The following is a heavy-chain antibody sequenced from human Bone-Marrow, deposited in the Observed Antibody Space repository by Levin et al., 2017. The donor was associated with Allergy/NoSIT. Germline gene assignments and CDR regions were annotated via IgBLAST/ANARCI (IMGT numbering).Heavy chain of an antibody. CDR1: GFAFSSFW. CDR3: ARDPSSIAAAGRADY. V-gene: IGHV3-7*01. D-gene: IGHD6-13*01. J-gene: IGHJ4*02. CDR2: IKDDGTEK. Sequence: GGSLRLSCATSGFAFSSFWMGWVRQVPGKGLEWVANIKDDGTEKYYVDSVRGRFSISRDNALNSLYLQMSSLRAEDTAVYYCARDPSSIAAAGRADYWGQGTLVTVSS.